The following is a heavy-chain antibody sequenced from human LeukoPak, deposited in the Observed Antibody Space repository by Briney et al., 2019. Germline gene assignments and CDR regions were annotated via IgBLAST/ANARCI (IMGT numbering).Heavy chain of an antibody. CDR3: AREGSDEFADI. CDR1: GFTFTNHD. Sequence: GGSLRLSCAAPGFTFTNHDMHWVRQETGKGLEWVSAINPAGRTYYADSVRGRFIISRENAKNSFYLQLNSLRVEDTAIYYCAREGSDEFADIWGQGTFVTVSS. D-gene: IGHD3-10*01. CDR2: INPAGRT. J-gene: IGHJ3*02. V-gene: IGHV3-13*01.